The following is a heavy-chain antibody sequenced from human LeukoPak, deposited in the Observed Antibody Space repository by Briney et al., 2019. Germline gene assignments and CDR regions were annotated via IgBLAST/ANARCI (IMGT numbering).Heavy chain of an antibody. CDR1: GFTFSSYA. D-gene: IGHD3-10*01. CDR2: ISYDGSNK. V-gene: IGHV3-30*04. J-gene: IGHJ4*02. CDR3: ARDTYGSGRYSGGFDY. Sequence: PGGSLRLSCAASGFTFSSYAMHWARQAPGKGLEWVAVISYDGSNKYYADSVKGRFTISRDNSKNTLYLQMNSLRAEDTAVYYCARDTYGSGRYSGGFDYWGQGTLVTVSS.